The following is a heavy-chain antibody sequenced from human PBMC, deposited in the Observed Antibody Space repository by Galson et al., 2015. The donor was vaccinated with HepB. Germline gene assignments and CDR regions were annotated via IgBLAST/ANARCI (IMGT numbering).Heavy chain of an antibody. CDR3: TRDRSSGWYGFSDY. J-gene: IGHJ4*02. D-gene: IGHD6-19*01. CDR1: GFTFGDYA. V-gene: IGHV3-49*04. CDR2: IRSKTYGGTT. Sequence: SLRLSCAASGFTFGDYAMSWVRQAPGKGLEWVGFIRSKTYGGTTEYAASVKGRFTISRDDSKSIAYLQMNSLKTEDTAVYYCTRDRSSGWYGFSDYWGQGTLVTVSS.